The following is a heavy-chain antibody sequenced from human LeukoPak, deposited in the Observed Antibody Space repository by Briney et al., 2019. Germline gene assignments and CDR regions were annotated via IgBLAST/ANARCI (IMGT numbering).Heavy chain of an antibody. CDR3: ARVQGRDAAMVVDY. Sequence: SGPTLVNPTETLTLTCSFSGFSLRTTGMRVTWIRQPPGKALEWLARIDWDDDKLYSTSLKTRLTIPKDTSKNQVVLTMTNVDPLDTATYFCARVQGRDAAMVVDYWGQGTLVTVSS. CDR1: GFSLRTTGMR. D-gene: IGHD5-18*01. CDR2: IDWDDDK. J-gene: IGHJ4*02. V-gene: IGHV2-70*04.